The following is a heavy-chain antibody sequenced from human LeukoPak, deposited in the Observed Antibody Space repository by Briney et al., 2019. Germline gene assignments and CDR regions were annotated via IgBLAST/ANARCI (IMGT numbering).Heavy chain of an antibody. CDR2: INQDGSDK. D-gene: IGHD2-2*02. CDR3: ARGGYTFEI. V-gene: IGHV3-7*01. J-gene: IGHJ3*02. CDR1: GFSFSNYA. Sequence: GGSLRLSCAASGFSFSNYAMSWVRQAPGKGLEWVANINQDGSDKNYLDSVKGRFTISRDNAQNSLYLQMNSLGAEDTAVFYCARGGYTFEIWGQGTMVTVSS.